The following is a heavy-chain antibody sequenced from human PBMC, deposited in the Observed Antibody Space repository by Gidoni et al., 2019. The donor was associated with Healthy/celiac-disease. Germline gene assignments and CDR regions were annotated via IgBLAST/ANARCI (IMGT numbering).Heavy chain of an antibody. CDR1: GFTFSNDW. Sequence: VQLVESGGGLVKPGGSLRLHCAPSGFTFSNDWMGWVRQAPGKGLEWVGRIKSKTDGGTTDYAAPVKGRFTISRDDSKNTLYLQMNSLKTEDTAVYYCTTGDYDSSGYSTFDYWGQGTLVTVSS. J-gene: IGHJ4*02. CDR3: TTGDYDSSGYSTFDY. D-gene: IGHD3-22*01. V-gene: IGHV3-15*01. CDR2: IKSKTDGGTT.